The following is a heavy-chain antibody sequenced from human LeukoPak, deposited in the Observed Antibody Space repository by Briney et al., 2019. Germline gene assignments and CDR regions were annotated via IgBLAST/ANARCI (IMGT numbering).Heavy chain of an antibody. V-gene: IGHV4-61*02. Sequence: SETLSLTCTVSGGSINSGSYYWSWIRQPAGKGREWIGRIYTSGSTNYNPSLKSRVTISLDTSKNQFSLKLSSVPAADTAVYYCARVAVAGLDYWGQGTLVTVSS. CDR3: ARVAVAGLDY. CDR2: IYTSGST. D-gene: IGHD6-19*01. J-gene: IGHJ4*02. CDR1: GGSINSGSYY.